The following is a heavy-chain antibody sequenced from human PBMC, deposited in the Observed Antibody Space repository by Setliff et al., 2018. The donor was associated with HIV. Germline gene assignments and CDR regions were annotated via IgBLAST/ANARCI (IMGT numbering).Heavy chain of an antibody. CDR2: ISSSGTTI. Sequence: ETLSLTCAVSGYSISSGYYWVRQAPGKGLEWVSYISSSGTTIYYADSVKGRFTISRDNAKNSLYLQMNSLRVEDTAVYYCATDCAVVGGTGSLDSWGQGTLVTVSS. CDR3: ATDCAVVGGTGSLDS. J-gene: IGHJ4*02. D-gene: IGHD1-26*01. V-gene: IGHV3-48*04. CDR1: GYSISSG.